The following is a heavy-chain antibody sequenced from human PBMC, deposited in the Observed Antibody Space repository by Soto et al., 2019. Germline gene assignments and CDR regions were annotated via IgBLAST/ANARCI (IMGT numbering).Heavy chain of an antibody. CDR2: ISAYNGNT. Sequence: SVKVSCKASGYTFTSYGISWVRQAPGQGLEWMGWISAYNGNTNYAQKLQGRVTMTTDTSTSTAYMELRSLRSDDTAVYYCASVIGEGDYYDSSGYYYFPFDYWGQGTLVTVSS. CDR1: GYTFTSYG. D-gene: IGHD3-22*01. CDR3: ASVIGEGDYYDSSGYYYFPFDY. V-gene: IGHV1-18*01. J-gene: IGHJ4*02.